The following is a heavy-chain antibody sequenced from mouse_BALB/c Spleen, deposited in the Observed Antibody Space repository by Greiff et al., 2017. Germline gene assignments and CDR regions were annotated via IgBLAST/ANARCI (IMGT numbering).Heavy chain of an antibody. CDR2: ISSGSSTI. CDR3: ARSGYGSSHWYFDV. V-gene: IGHV5-17*02. Sequence: EVQVVESGGGLVQPGGSRKLSCAASGFTFSSFGMHWVRQAPEKGLEWVAYISSGSSTIYYADTVKGRFTISRDNPKNTLFLQMTSLRSEDTAMYYCARSGYGSSHWYFDVWGAGTTVTVSS. D-gene: IGHD1-1*01. CDR1: GFTFSSFG. J-gene: IGHJ1*01.